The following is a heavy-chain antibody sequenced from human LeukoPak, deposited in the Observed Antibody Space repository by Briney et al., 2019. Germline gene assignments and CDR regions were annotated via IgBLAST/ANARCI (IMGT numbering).Heavy chain of an antibody. CDR2: INHSGST. J-gene: IGHJ4*02. Sequence: SETLSLTCAVYGGSFSGYYWSWIRQPPGKGLEWIGEINHSGSTNYNPSLKSRVTISGDTPKNQFSLKLSSVTAADTAVYYCARGWLVVGAFDYWGQGTLVTVSS. CDR3: ARGWLVVGAFDY. D-gene: IGHD6-6*01. V-gene: IGHV4-34*01. CDR1: GGSFSGYY.